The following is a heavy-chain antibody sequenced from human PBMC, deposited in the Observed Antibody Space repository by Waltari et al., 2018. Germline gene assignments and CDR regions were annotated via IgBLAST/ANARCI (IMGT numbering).Heavy chain of an antibody. V-gene: IGHV4-59*01. CDR1: GGSISSYF. D-gene: IGHD2-21*01. Sequence: QVQLHESGPGLVKPSETLSLTCSVSGGSISSYFWHWIRQPPGKGLEWIGYTYYNGATNYNPSLKSRLTISVDTAENQFSLRLGSVTTADTAVYYCARETYGGNSRPFDYWGQGTLATVSS. CDR3: ARETYGGNSRPFDY. CDR2: TYYNGAT. J-gene: IGHJ4*02.